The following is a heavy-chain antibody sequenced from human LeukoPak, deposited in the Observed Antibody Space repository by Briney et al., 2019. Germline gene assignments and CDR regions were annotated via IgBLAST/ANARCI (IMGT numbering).Heavy chain of an antibody. V-gene: IGHV1-69*13. D-gene: IGHD2-2*01. CDR2: IIPSFGTA. Sequence: ASVKVSCKASGGTFSSYAISWVRQAPGQGLEWMGGIIPSFGTANYAQKFQGRVTITADESTSTAYMELSSLRSEDTAVYYCARDGVVPAAMVGYYYGMDVWGQGTTVTVSS. CDR1: GGTFSSYA. J-gene: IGHJ6*02. CDR3: ARDGVVPAAMVGYYYGMDV.